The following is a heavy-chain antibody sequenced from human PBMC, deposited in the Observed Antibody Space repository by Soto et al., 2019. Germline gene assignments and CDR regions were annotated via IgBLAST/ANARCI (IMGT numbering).Heavy chain of an antibody. CDR3: ALSTNGGSPY. J-gene: IGHJ4*02. CDR2: ISYDGSNK. V-gene: IGHV3-30*03. Sequence: PGGSLRLSCAASGFTFSSYGMHWVRQAPGKGLEWVAVISYDGSNKYYADSVKGRFTISRDNSKSTLYLQMNSLRAEDTALYYCALSTNGGSPYWGQGTLVTVSS. D-gene: IGHD2-8*01. CDR1: GFTFSSYG.